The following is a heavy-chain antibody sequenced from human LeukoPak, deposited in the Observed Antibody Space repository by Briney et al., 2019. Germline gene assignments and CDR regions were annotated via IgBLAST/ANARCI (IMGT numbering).Heavy chain of an antibody. Sequence: PGGSLRLSCAASGFTFSSHWMHWVRQAPGKGLVWVSRISTDGSGTDYADSVKGRFTISRDNAKNSLYLQMNSLRAEDTALYYCAKDRSAVAGIPREFDYWGQGTLVTVSS. V-gene: IGHV3-74*01. J-gene: IGHJ4*02. CDR3: AKDRSAVAGIPREFDY. D-gene: IGHD6-19*01. CDR2: ISTDGSGT. CDR1: GFTFSSHW.